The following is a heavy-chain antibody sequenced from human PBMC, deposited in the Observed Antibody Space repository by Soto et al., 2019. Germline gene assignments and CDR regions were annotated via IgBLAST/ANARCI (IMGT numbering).Heavy chain of an antibody. CDR3: GRGRSGKMVVFY. J-gene: IGHJ4*02. CDR2: IGPESGAT. CDR1: GYTFTGHY. V-gene: IGHV1-2*02. D-gene: IGHD1-26*01. Sequence: ASVKVSCKASGYTFTGHYIHWVRQAPEQGPEWMGEIGPESGATRYAQRFQGRVTMTRDMSITTVYMELNNLSPDDTAVYYCGRGRSGKMVVFYGGQGTPVTVSS.